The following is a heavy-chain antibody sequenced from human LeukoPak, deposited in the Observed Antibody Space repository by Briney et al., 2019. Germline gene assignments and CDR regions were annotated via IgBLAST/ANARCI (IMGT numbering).Heavy chain of an antibody. CDR1: GFTFSRYG. V-gene: IGHV3-48*01. J-gene: IGHJ4*02. CDR3: ARAVDFGSGSYYPDN. Sequence: GGSLRLSCAVSGFTFSRYGMSWVRQAPGKGLEWVSFISSSSTMIYYADSVKGRFTISRDNAKNSLYLQMNSLKAEDTAVYYCARAVDFGSGSYYPDNWGQGTLVTVSS. CDR2: ISSSSTMI. D-gene: IGHD3-10*01.